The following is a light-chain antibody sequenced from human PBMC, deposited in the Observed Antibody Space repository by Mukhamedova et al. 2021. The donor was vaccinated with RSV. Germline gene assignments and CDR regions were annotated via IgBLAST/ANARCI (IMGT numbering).Light chain of an antibody. CDR1: QSVSPN. CDR2: CSS. CDR3: QQYNNWPPLT. Sequence: RGTLPCSATQSVSPNLSWYQQTPGQAPRLLIYCSSTRATGVPASFSGSGSGTEFILTISSLQSEEFAIYYCQQYNNWPPLTFCQG. J-gene: IGKJ1*01. V-gene: IGKV3-15*01.